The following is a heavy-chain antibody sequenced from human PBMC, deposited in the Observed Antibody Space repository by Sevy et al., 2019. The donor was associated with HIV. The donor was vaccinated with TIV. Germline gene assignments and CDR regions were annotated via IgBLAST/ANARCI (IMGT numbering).Heavy chain of an antibody. CDR2: IESKGDVGTT. V-gene: IGHV3-15*04. D-gene: IGHD3-22*01. Sequence: GGSMRLSCAASGFTFTNAWIGWVRQAPGKGLGWVGRIESKGDVGTTEYAAPLECRFPISRDDSKNTLYLQTHSLKTEDTAVYYCTTEDTYYYDSSGFRAAFDIWGQGTMVTVSS. CDR3: TTEDTYYYDSSGFRAAFDI. J-gene: IGHJ3*02. CDR1: GFTFTNAW.